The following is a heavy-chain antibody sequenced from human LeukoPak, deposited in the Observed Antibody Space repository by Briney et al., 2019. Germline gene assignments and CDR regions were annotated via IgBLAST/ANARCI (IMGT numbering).Heavy chain of an antibody. CDR1: GYSVGRGG. V-gene: IGHV3-30*18. CDR2: ISYDGSNK. Sequence: GCSLTLACAASGYSVGRGGMLEVRQGRGKGKEWVAVISYDGSNKYYADSVKGRFTISRDNSKNTLYLQMNSLRAEDTAVYYCAKGDEIYCSSTSCYFSPDYWGQGTLVTVSS. CDR3: AKGDEIYCSSTSCYFSPDY. D-gene: IGHD2-2*01. J-gene: IGHJ4*02.